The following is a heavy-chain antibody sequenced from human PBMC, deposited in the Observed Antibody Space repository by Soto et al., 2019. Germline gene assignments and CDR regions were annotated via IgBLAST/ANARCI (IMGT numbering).Heavy chain of an antibody. Sequence: QVQLQQWGAGLLKPSETLSLTCAVYGGSFSGYYWSWIRQPPGKGLEWIGEINHSGSTNYNPSLKSRVTISVDTSKNQCSMKRSSVTAADTAVYYCARGGRPLNSPHWYFDLWGRGTLVTVSS. CDR3: ARGGRPLNSPHWYFDL. CDR2: INHSGST. D-gene: IGHD1-20*01. V-gene: IGHV4-34*01. CDR1: GGSFSGYY. J-gene: IGHJ2*01.